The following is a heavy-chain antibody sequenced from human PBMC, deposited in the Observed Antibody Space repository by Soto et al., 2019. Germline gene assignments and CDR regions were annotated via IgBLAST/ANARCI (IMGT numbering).Heavy chain of an antibody. Sequence: GGSLRLSCAASGFTFSSYSMNWVRQAPGKGLAWISYISASTSSIYYADSVKGRFTISRDNSKNTLYLQMNSLRAEDTAVYYCAKEWVYDSSGWSFDYWGQGTLVTVSS. CDR3: AKEWVYDSSGWSFDY. V-gene: IGHV3-48*01. CDR1: GFTFSSYS. J-gene: IGHJ4*02. D-gene: IGHD3-22*01. CDR2: ISASTSSI.